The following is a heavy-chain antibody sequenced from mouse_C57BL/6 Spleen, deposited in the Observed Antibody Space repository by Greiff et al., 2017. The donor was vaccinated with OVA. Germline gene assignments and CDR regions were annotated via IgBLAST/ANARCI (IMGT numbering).Heavy chain of an antibody. D-gene: IGHD2-4*01. Sequence: EVQVVESGGGLVQPGESLKLSCESNEYEFPSHDMSWVRKTPEQRLELVAAINSDGGSTYYPDTMERRFIISRDNTKKTLYLQMSSLMSEDTALYYCARRGDYAWYVDVWGTGTTVTVSS. CDR2: INSDGGST. CDR3: ARRGDYAWYVDV. J-gene: IGHJ1*03. V-gene: IGHV5-2*01. CDR1: EYEFPSHD.